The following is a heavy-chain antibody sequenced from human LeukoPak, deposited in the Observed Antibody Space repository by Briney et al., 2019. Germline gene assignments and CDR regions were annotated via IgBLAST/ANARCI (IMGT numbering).Heavy chain of an antibody. V-gene: IGHV3-23*01. CDR3: VREVGQGWGAFDI. J-gene: IGHJ3*02. CDR1: GFTFSSYA. D-gene: IGHD1-26*01. CDR2: ITNNGGST. Sequence: GGSLRLSCAASGFTFSSYAMSWVRQAPGKGLEWVSAITNNGGSTYYADSVKGRFTISRDNAKNSLDLQMNSLRAEDTAVYFCVREVGQGWGAFDIWGQGTMVTVSS.